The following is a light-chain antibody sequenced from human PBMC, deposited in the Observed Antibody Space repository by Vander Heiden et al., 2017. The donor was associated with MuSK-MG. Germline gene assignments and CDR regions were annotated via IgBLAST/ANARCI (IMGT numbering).Light chain of an antibody. V-gene: IGLV2-8*01. Sequence: QSALTPSPSAPGPPGPSVPISCTRTSSHVRDSDHVPWYQQHPGRAPKLIIYEVYKRPSGVPDRFSGSKSGNTASLTVSGLQAEDEADYYCHSYARTNNVFGGGTRLTVL. CDR3: HSYARTNNV. J-gene: IGLJ2*01. CDR1: SSHVRDSDH. CDR2: EVY.